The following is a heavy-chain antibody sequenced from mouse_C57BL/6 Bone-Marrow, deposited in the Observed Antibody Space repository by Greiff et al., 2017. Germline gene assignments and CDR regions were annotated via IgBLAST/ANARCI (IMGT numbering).Heavy chain of an antibody. CDR2: IYPRDGST. CDR1: GYTFTDHT. CDR3: ASPYYSNFYYAMDY. V-gene: IGHV1-78*01. Sequence: VKLMESDAELVKPGASVKISCKVSGYTFTDHTIHWMKQRPEQGLEWIGYIYPRDGSTKYNEKFKGKATLTADKSSSTAYMQLNSLTSEDSAVYFCASPYYSNFYYAMDYWGQGTSVTVSS. J-gene: IGHJ4*01. D-gene: IGHD2-5*01.